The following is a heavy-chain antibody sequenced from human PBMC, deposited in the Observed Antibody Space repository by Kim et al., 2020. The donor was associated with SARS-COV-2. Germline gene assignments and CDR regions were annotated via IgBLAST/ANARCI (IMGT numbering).Heavy chain of an antibody. CDR1: GYTFTSYY. V-gene: IGHV1-46*01. D-gene: IGHD3-3*01. Sequence: ASVKVSCKASGYTFTSYYMHWVRQAPGQGLEWMGIINPSGGSTSYAQKFQGRVTMTRDTSTSTVYMELSSLRSEDTAVYYCARERRDTIFGVVIISGWFDPWGQGTLVTVSS. CDR2: INPSGGST. CDR3: ARERRDTIFGVVIISGWFDP. J-gene: IGHJ5*02.